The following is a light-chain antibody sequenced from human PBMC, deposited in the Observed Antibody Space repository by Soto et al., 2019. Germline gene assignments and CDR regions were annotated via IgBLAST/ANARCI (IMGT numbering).Light chain of an antibody. J-gene: IGKJ4*01. CDR1: QGINNF. CDR2: GAS. V-gene: IGKV1-16*02. CDR3: QQYHSYPVT. Sequence: DIQMTQSPSSLSASVGDTVTITCRASQGINNFLAWFQQKPGKAPKSLIYGASSLQSGVPSKFSCSGSDTGFTLTISSLQPEDSATYFCQQYHSYPVTFGGGTKVEIK.